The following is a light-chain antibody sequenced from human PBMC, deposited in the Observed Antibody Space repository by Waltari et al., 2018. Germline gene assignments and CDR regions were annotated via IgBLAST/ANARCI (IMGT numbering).Light chain of an antibody. Sequence: QSALTQPASVSGSPGQSLTISCPGTSSDVGGYNYVPWYQQHPGGAPRLMIYGVTNRPSGVSIRFSGSKSGNTASLTISGLQPEDEAYYYCNSYTTSDTLIFAGGTKLTVL. V-gene: IGLV2-14*03. CDR2: GVT. J-gene: IGLJ2*01. CDR1: SSDVGGYNY. CDR3: NSYTTSDTLI.